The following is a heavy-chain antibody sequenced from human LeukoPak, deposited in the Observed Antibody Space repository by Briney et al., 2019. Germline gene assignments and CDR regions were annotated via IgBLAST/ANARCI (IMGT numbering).Heavy chain of an antibody. CDR1: GGSFSGYY. J-gene: IGHJ4*02. V-gene: IGHV4-34*01. CDR2: INHSGST. D-gene: IGHD6-19*01. CDR3: ARSPGIAVAGHYFDC. Sequence: PSETLSLTCAVYGGSFSGYYWSWIRQPPGKGLEWIGEINHSGSTNYNPSLKSRVTISVDTSKNQFSLKLSPVTAADTAVYYCARSPGIAVAGHYFDCWGQGTLVTVSS.